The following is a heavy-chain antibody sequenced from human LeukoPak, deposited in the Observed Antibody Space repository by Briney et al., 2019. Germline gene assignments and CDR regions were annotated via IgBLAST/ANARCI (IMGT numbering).Heavy chain of an antibody. CDR1: GFTFSSYG. CDR3: AKESALYSGGGYFDY. V-gene: IGHV3-30*18. Sequence: GGSLRLSCAASGFTFSSYGMHWVRQAPGKGLEWVAVMAYDGSNKYYADSVKGRFTISRDNSKNTLYLQINSLRTEDTAVYYCAKESALYSGGGYFDYWGQGTLVTVSS. CDR2: MAYDGSNK. D-gene: IGHD2-8*01. J-gene: IGHJ4*02.